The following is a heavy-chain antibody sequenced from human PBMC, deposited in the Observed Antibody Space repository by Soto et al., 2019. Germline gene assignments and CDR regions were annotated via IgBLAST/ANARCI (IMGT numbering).Heavy chain of an antibody. CDR1: GFTFSSYG. CDR3: ARDVGLDSDDFFAY. D-gene: IGHD3-9*01. J-gene: IGHJ4*02. CDR2: IRGDGGQT. V-gene: IGHV3-23*01. Sequence: GGSLRLSCTASGFTFSSYGMGWVRQAPGKGLQWVSTIRGDGGQTHYTDSVKGRFSISRDNSKNTVYLQMDSLRAEGTAMYLCARDVGLDSDDFFAYWGQGTQVTVSS.